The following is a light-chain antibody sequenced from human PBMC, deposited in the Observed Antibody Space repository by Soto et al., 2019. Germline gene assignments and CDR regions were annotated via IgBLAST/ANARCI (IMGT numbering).Light chain of an antibody. Sequence: QSALTQPASVSGSPGQSITISCTGTSSDVGGYNYVSWYQQHPGKAPKLMIYDVSNRPSGVSNRFSGSKSGNTASLTISGLQAEDEADYYFSSYTSSSTPVVFGVGTQLTVL. CDR1: SSDVGGYNY. J-gene: IGLJ2*01. V-gene: IGLV2-14*01. CDR2: DVS. CDR3: SSYTSSSTPVV.